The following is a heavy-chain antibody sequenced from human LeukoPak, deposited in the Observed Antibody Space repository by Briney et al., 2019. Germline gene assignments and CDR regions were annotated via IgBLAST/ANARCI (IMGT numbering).Heavy chain of an antibody. CDR2: IIPMLGLT. CDR1: GITFSSYA. D-gene: IGHD6-19*01. Sequence: SVKVSCKTSGITFSSYAMSWVRQAPGQGLEWMGRIIPMLGLTDYAQKFQGRVTITADTSTRTVYMELTSLTSEDTAVYYRAKDGDSSSGHCDYWGQGTLVTVSS. CDR3: AKDGDSSSGHCDY. V-gene: IGHV1-69*04. J-gene: IGHJ4*02.